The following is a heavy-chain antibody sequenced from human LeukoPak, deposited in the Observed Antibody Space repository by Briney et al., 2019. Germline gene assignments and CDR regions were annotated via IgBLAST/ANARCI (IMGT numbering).Heavy chain of an antibody. CDR1: GVSVSSYY. D-gene: IGHD4-17*01. J-gene: IGHJ4*02. CDR2: IYSGESVYATENT. Sequence: SETLSLTCSVSGVSVSSYYWSWIRLSAGNGLEWIGRIYSGESVYATENTSYNPSLKSRVTMSADTSWNKVFLKLTSVTAADTAVYYCARDPTTVTTMFDSWGQGALVTVSS. V-gene: IGHV4-4*07. CDR3: ARDPTTVTTMFDS.